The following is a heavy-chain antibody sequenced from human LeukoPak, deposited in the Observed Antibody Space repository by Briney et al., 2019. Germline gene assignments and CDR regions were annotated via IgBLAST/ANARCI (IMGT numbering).Heavy chain of an antibody. V-gene: IGHV4-59*01. CDR1: GGTISSYY. Sequence: PSETLSLTCTVSGGTISSYYYSWIRQPPGKGLEWNGYIYYSGSTNYNPSLKSRVTISVDTSKNQFSLKLSSVTAADTAVYYCARCAWGTGYYSDYWGQGTLVSVSS. D-gene: IGHD3-16*01. CDR2: IYYSGST. J-gene: IGHJ4*02. CDR3: ARCAWGTGYYSDY.